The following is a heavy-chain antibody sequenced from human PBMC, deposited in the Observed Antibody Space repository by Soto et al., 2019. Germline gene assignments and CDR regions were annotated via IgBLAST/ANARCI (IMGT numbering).Heavy chain of an antibody. D-gene: IGHD3-3*01. J-gene: IGHJ3*02. V-gene: IGHV1-18*01. Sequence: QVQLVQSGAEVKKPGASVKVSCKASGYTFTSYGISWVRQAPGQGLEWMGWISAYNGNTNYAQKLQGRVTMTTDTSTSTAYMELRSLRSDDTAVYYCARDQTPYYDFRSGYFCAFDIWGQGTMVTVSS. CDR3: ARDQTPYYDFRSGYFCAFDI. CDR1: GYTFTSYG. CDR2: ISAYNGNT.